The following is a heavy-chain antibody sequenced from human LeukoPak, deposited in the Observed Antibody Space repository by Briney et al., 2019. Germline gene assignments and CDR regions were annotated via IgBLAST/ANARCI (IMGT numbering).Heavy chain of an antibody. V-gene: IGHV3-30*18. CDR3: AKKSPYGMDV. Sequence: GGSLRLSCAASGFTFADYAMDWVRQAPGKGLEWVAVISYDGSNKYYADSVKGRFTISRDNSKNTLYLQMNSLRAEDTAVYYCAKKSPYGMDVWGQGTTVTVSS. CDR2: ISYDGSNK. J-gene: IGHJ6*02. CDR1: GFTFADYA.